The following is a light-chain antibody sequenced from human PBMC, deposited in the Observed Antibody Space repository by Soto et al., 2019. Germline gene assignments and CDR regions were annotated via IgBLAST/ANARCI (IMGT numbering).Light chain of an antibody. CDR1: QSVSNNY. CDR2: GAS. V-gene: IGKV3-11*01. J-gene: IGKJ5*01. CDR3: QQRSNWPPAIT. Sequence: LTQSPSSLSASVGDRVTITCRASQSVSNNYLAWYQQKPGQAPRLLIYGASNRATGIPDRFSGSGSGTDFTLTISSLEPEDFAVYYCQQRSNWPPAITFGQGTRLEIK.